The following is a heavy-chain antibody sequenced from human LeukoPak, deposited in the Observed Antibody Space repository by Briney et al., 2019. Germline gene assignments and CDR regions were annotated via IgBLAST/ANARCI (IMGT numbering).Heavy chain of an antibody. V-gene: IGHV4-34*01. CDR1: GGSFSGYY. D-gene: IGHD3-22*01. CDR2: INHSGST. J-gene: IGHJ4*02. CDR3: SSGPYFDY. Sequence: SETLSLTCAVYGGSFSGYYWSWIRQPPGKGLEWIGEINHSGSTNYNPSLKSRVTISVDTSKNRFSLKPSSVTAADTAVYYCSSGPYFDYWGQGTLVTVSS.